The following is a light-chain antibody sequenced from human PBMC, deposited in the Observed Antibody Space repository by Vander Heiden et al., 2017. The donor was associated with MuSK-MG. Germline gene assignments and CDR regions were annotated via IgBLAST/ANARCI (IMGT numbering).Light chain of an antibody. CDR1: NRDVGGYNY. Sequence: QSALTQPPSAPGSPGHSVTISFTGTNRDVGGYNYVSWYQHPPANPLMLLFFEITKRPAGLPVRFSGSKSVNTASPTVSGLSEEGVADYYYSSYAGSNSFVFGGGTKLTVL. J-gene: IGLJ2*01. V-gene: IGLV2-8*01. CDR2: EIT. CDR3: SSYAGSNSFV.